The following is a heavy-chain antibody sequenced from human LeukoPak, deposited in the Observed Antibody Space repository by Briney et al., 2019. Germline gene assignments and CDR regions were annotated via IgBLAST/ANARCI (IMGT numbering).Heavy chain of an antibody. CDR2: IYHSGST. CDR1: GYSISSGYY. D-gene: IGHD3-3*01. Sequence: SETLSLTCTVSGYSISSGYYWGWIRRPPGKGLEWIGNIYHSGSTFYNPSLKSRVTISVDTSKNQFSLKLSSVTAADTAVYYCARGQGRSYYDFWSGYSHNWFDPWGQGTLVTVSS. J-gene: IGHJ5*02. CDR3: ARGQGRSYYDFWSGYSHNWFDP. V-gene: IGHV4-38-2*02.